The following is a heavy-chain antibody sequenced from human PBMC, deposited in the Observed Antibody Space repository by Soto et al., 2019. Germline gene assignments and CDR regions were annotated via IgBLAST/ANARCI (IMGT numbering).Heavy chain of an antibody. D-gene: IGHD6-13*01. J-gene: IGHJ4*02. CDR2: IKQDGSEK. V-gene: IGHV3-7*01. Sequence: GGSLRLSCAASGFTFSSYWMNWVRQAPGKGLEWVANIKQDGSEKYYVDSVKGRFTISRDNTKNSLYLQMNSLRAEDTAVYYCAREQLQVVIPDYWGQGTLVTVSS. CDR1: GFTFSSYW. CDR3: AREQLQVVIPDY.